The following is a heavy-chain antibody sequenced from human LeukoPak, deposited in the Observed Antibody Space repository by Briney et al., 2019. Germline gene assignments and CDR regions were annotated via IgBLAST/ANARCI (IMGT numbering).Heavy chain of an antibody. D-gene: IGHD6-19*01. Sequence: GGSLRLSCVASGFSFSTYWMHWVRQAPGKGLVWVSRIDNGGTTTLYADSVKGRFTISRDNAKNSLYLQMNSLRAEDTAVYYCARGSSSVDYWGQGTLVTVSS. J-gene: IGHJ4*02. CDR3: ARGSSSVDY. CDR2: IDNGGTTT. V-gene: IGHV3-74*01. CDR1: GFSFSTYW.